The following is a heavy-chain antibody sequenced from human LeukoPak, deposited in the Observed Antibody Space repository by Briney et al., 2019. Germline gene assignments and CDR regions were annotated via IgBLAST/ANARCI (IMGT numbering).Heavy chain of an antibody. CDR1: GFTFSSYW. V-gene: IGHV3-74*01. D-gene: IGHD1-14*01. Sequence: PGGSLRLSRAASGFTFSSYWMHWVRQAPGKGLVWVSRINSDGSTTSYADSVKGRFTISRDNAKNSLYLQMNSLRAEDMALYYCAKDRSAEPRYMDVWGKGTTVTVSS. J-gene: IGHJ6*03. CDR2: INSDGSTT. CDR3: AKDRSAEPRYMDV.